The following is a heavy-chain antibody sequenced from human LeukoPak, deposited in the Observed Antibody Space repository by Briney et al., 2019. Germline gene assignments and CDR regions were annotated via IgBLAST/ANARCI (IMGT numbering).Heavy chain of an antibody. CDR2: ISNDGSRK. CDR3: AKDYYGSGTSSCGMDV. D-gene: IGHD3-10*01. CDR1: GFSFSTYV. Sequence: PGGSLRLSCAGSGFSFSTYVIHWVRQAPGKGLEWVSMISNDGSRKYYADSVKGRFSISRDNSNVYLEMNSLNTEDTAVYYCAKDYYGSGTSSCGMDVWGQGTTVTVSS. J-gene: IGHJ6*02. V-gene: IGHV3-30*04.